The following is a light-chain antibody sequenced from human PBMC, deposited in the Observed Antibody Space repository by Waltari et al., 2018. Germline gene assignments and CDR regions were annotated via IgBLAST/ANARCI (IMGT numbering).Light chain of an antibody. J-gene: IGKJ1*01. CDR2: RTS. CDR3: QQYGSPLWS. Sequence: EIVLTQSPDTLSLSPGARANLPLRASQTLSSSYLPWDLQKPGQTPRLLIYRTSSRATGSPDRFSGSGAGTDFSLTINRLEPEDSAVYYCQQYGSPLWSFGQGTKVEI. CDR1: QTLSSSY. V-gene: IGKV3-20*01.